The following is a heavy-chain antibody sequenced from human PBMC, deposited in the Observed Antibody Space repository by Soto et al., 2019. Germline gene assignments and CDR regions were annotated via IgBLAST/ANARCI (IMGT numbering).Heavy chain of an antibody. J-gene: IGHJ5*02. CDR1: GGSISSRSYY. Sequence: SETLALTGTVSGGSISSRSYYWGWILQPPGKGLELIWSIYYIGITYYNPSLKSRVTISVDTSKNQFSLKLSSVTAADTAVYYCARHDSNLNWFDPWGQGTLVTVSS. CDR3: ARHDSNLNWFDP. CDR2: IYYIGIT. V-gene: IGHV4-39*01. D-gene: IGHD2-15*01.